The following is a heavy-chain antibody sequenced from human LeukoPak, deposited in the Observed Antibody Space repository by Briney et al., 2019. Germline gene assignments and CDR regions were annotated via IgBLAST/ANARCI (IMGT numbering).Heavy chain of an antibody. CDR1: GGSFSGYY. J-gene: IGHJ4*02. CDR2: INHSGST. CDR3: ARGQFDSSGYSFDY. Sequence: SETLSLTCAVYGGSFSGYYWSWIRQPPGKGLEWIGEINHSGSTNYNPSLKSRVTISVDTSKNQFSLKLSSVTAADTAVYYCARGQFDSSGYSFDYWGQGTLVTVSS. D-gene: IGHD3-22*01. V-gene: IGHV4-34*01.